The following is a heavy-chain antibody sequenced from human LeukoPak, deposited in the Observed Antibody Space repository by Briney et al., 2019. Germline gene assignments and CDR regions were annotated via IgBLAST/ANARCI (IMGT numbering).Heavy chain of an antibody. V-gene: IGHV3-23*01. CDR2: ISGSGGST. CDR1: GSTFSSYA. Sequence: PGGSLRLSCAASGSTFSSYAMSWVRQAPGKGLEWVSAISGSGGSTYYADSVKGRFTISRDNSKNTLYLQMNSLRAEDTAVYYCAKTPRITIFGVTYFDYWGQGTLVTVSS. D-gene: IGHD3-3*01. J-gene: IGHJ4*02. CDR3: AKTPRITIFGVTYFDY.